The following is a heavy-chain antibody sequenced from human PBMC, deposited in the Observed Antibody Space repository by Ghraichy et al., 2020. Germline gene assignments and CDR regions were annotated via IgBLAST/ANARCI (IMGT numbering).Heavy chain of an antibody. CDR3: ARSGVVYQLLYNWIKDYYYGMDV. V-gene: IGHV4-39*01. J-gene: IGHJ6*02. CDR2: IYYSGST. Sequence: SETLSLTCTVSGGSISSSSYYWGWIRQPPGKGLEWIGSIYYSGSTYYNPSLKSRVTISVDTSKNQFSLKLSSVTAADTAVYYCARSGVVYQLLYNWIKDYYYGMDVWGQGTTVTISS. D-gene: IGHD1/OR15-1a*01. CDR1: GGSISSSSYY.